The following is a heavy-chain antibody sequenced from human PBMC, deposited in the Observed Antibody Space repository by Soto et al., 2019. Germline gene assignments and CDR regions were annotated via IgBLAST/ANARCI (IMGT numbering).Heavy chain of an antibody. CDR3: ARGGYCSSTSCYRGMDV. D-gene: IGHD2-2*02. Sequence: SVKVSCKASGGTFSSYAISWVRQAPGQGLEWMGGIIPIFGTANYAQKFQGRVTITADESTSTAYMELSSLRSEDTAVYYCARGGYCSSTSCYRGMDVWGQGTTVTVSS. CDR1: GGTFSSYA. J-gene: IGHJ6*02. CDR2: IIPIFGTA. V-gene: IGHV1-69*13.